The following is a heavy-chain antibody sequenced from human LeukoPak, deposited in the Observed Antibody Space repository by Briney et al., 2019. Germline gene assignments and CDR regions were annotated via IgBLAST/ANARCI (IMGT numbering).Heavy chain of an antibody. D-gene: IGHD5-12*01. CDR2: MSSSSRYT. CDR1: GFTFSDYY. J-gene: IGHJ4*02. CDR3: AIAYSGYEDY. V-gene: IGHV3-11*05. Sequence: GGSLRLSCAASGFTFSDYYMSWIRQAPGKGPEGVAYMSSSSRYTNYAGSVKGRFTISRENAKNSLYLQMNSLRAEDTAVYYCAIAYSGYEDYWGQGALVTVSS.